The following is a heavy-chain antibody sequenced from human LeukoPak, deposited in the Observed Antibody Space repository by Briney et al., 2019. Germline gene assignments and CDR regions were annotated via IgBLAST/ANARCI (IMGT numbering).Heavy chain of an antibody. CDR1: GFTFSSYW. CDR2: IKQDGSEK. V-gene: IGHV3-7*01. D-gene: IGHD6-13*01. J-gene: IGHJ3*02. CDR3: ARDGGYSSSWYGAFDI. Sequence: GGSLRLSCAASGFTFSSYWMSWVRQAPGKGLERVANIKQDGSEKYYVDSVKGRFTISRDNTKNSLYLQMDSLRAEDTAVYYCARDGGYSSSWYGAFDIWGQGTMVTVSS.